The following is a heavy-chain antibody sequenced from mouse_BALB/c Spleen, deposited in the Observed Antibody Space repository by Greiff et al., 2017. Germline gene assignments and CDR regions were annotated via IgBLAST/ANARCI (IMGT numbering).Heavy chain of an antibody. Sequence: EVKLMESGPGLVKPSQSLSLTCTVTGYSITSDYAWNWIRQFPGNKLEWMGHISYSGSTSYNPSLKSRISITRDTSKNQFFLQLNSVTTEDTATYYCARFITTVVDYYAMDYWGQGTSVTVSS. J-gene: IGHJ4*01. D-gene: IGHD1-1*01. CDR3: ARFITTVVDYYAMDY. V-gene: IGHV3-2*02. CDR1: GYSITSDYA. CDR2: ISYSGST.